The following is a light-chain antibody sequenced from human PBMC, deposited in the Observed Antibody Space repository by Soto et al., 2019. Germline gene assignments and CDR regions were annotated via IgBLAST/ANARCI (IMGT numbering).Light chain of an antibody. V-gene: IGKV1-39*01. CDR3: QQSYSTPPTT. Sequence: DIQMTQAPSSLSASVGDRLTITCRASQSISSYLNWYQQEPGKAPKLXXYAASSLQSGVPSRFSGSGSGTDFTLTISSLQPEDFANYYCQQSYSTPPTTFGQGTRLEIK. J-gene: IGKJ5*01. CDR2: AAS. CDR1: QSISSY.